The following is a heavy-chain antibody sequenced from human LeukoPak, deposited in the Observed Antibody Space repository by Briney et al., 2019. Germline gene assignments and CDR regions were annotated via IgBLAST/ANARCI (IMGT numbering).Heavy chain of an antibody. CDR2: IYHSGST. Sequence: SQTLSLTCAVSGGSISSGGYSWSWIRQPPGKGLEWIGYIYHSGSTYYNPSLKSRVTISVDRSKNQFSLKLSSVTAANTAVYYCARGSNTAVRYWGQGTLVTVSS. V-gene: IGHV4-30-2*01. D-gene: IGHD5-18*01. CDR1: GGSISSGGYS. CDR3: ARGSNTAVRY. J-gene: IGHJ4*02.